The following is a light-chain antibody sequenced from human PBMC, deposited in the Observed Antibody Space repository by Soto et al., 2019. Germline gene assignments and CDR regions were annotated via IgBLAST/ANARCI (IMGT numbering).Light chain of an antibody. V-gene: IGLV2-14*01. J-gene: IGLJ2*01. CDR3: SSYTSSSTLVV. CDR1: SNDVGGYNY. Sequence: QAFLTQPASVSGSPGQSITISCTGTSNDVGGYNYVSWYQQHPGKAPKLMIYDVSNRPSGVSNRFSGSKSGNTASLTISGLQAEDEADYYCSSYTSSSTLVVFGGGTKLTV. CDR2: DVS.